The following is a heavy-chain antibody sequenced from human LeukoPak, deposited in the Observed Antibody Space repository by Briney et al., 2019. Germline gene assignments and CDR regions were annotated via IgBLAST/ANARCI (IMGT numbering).Heavy chain of an antibody. J-gene: IGHJ4*02. CDR2: MYYSGST. Sequence: SETLSLTCTVSGGSISSSNYYWGWIRQPPGKGLEWIGTMYYSGSTYYNPSLKSRVTISVDTPKSQFSLKLSSVTAADTAVYYCARHKGYSTSSGVDYWGQGTLVIVSS. CDR1: GGSISSSNYY. D-gene: IGHD6-6*01. CDR3: ARHKGYSTSSGVDY. V-gene: IGHV4-39*01.